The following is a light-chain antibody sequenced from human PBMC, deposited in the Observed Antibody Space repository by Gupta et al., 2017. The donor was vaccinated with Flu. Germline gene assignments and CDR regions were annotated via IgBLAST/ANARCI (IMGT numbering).Light chain of an antibody. V-gene: IGLV2-23*01. J-gene: IGLJ1*01. Sequence: VFTHPSSVSRSPGQSITISCTGTSSDVGGYNFVSWYQQHPGKAPKVMIYEYKKRPSGVSNRFSGSKSGNTASLTISGLQAEDEADYYCCSYAGSSTWVFGTGTKVTVL. CDR1: SSDVGGYNF. CDR2: EYK. CDR3: CSYAGSSTWV.